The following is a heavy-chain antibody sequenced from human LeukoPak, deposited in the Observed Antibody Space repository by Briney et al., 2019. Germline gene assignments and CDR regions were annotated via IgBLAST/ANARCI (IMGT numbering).Heavy chain of an antibody. J-gene: IGHJ4*02. CDR1: GGSFSGYY. D-gene: IGHD3-22*01. Sequence: SETLSLTCAVYGGSFSGYYWSWIRQPPGKGLEWIGEINHSGSTNYNPSLKSRVTISVDASKNQFSLRLSSVTAADTAVYYCARGRGDSSGYYRFDYWGQGTLVTVSS. CDR3: ARGRGDSSGYYRFDY. V-gene: IGHV4-34*01. CDR2: INHSGST.